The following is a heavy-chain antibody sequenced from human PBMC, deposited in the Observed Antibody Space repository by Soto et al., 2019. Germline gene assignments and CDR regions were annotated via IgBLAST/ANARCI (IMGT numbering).Heavy chain of an antibody. Sequence: EVHLLESGGGLVQPGGSLRLSCAASGFTFSSYAMSWVRQAPGKGLEWVSTIGGSGGNTFYADSVKGRFTISRDNSKNTLYLQVNSLRAEDTAVYFCANYCFDSSGYLYYFDYWGQGTLVTVSS. CDR3: ANYCFDSSGYLYYFDY. D-gene: IGHD3-22*01. V-gene: IGHV3-23*01. J-gene: IGHJ4*02. CDR1: GFTFSSYA. CDR2: IGGSGGNT.